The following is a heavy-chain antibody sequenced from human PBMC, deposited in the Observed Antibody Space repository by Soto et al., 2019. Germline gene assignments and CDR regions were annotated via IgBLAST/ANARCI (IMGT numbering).Heavy chain of an antibody. CDR1: GFTFTSYT. D-gene: IGHD1-20*01. Sequence: PGGSLRLSCAASGFTFTSYTMSWVRQAPGKGLEWISAVSGSGSSTYYADSVKGRFTISRDNSKDTLYLQMNNLRAEDTAVYYCAKPPDYNWNDYWGQGT. CDR2: VSGSGSST. V-gene: IGHV3-23*01. CDR3: AKPPDYNWNDY. J-gene: IGHJ4*02.